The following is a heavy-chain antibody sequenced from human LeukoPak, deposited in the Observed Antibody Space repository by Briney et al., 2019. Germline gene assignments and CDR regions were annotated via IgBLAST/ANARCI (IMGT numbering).Heavy chain of an antibody. CDR3: ARRGDGGRSFDY. J-gene: IGHJ4*02. V-gene: IGHV3-74*01. Sequence: GGSLRLSCAASGFTFSSYWMHWVRQAPGKGLVWVSRINSDGSSTSYADSVKGRFTISRDNSKNTVYLQMNSLRAEDTAVYYCARRGDGGRSFDYWGQGTLVTVSS. CDR1: GFTFSSYW. D-gene: IGHD4-23*01. CDR2: INSDGSST.